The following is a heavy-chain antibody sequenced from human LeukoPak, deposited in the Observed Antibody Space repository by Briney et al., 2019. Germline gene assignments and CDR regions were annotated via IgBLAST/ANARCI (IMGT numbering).Heavy chain of an antibody. CDR2: ISSSSSYI. V-gene: IGHV3-21*04. Sequence: GGSLRLSCAASGFTFSSYSMNWVRQAPGKGLEWVSSISSSSSYIYYADSVKGRFTISRDNAKNSLYLQMNSLRAEDTAVYYCARDRNSDTYYYDSSGYSVDYWGQGTLVTVSS. J-gene: IGHJ4*02. CDR3: ARDRNSDTYYYDSSGYSVDY. D-gene: IGHD3-22*01. CDR1: GFTFSSYS.